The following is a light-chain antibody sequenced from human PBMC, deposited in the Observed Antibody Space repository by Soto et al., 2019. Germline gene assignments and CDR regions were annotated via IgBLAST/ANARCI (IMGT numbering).Light chain of an antibody. V-gene: IGKV4-1*01. CDR3: QQYYSTPLT. CDR2: WAS. J-gene: IGKJ4*01. CDR1: QSVLYSSNNKNY. Sequence: DIVMTQSPDSLAVSLGERATINCKSSQSVLYSSNNKNYLAWYQQKPGQPPKLLIYWASNRESGVPDRFSGGGSGTDFALSISSLQAEDVAVYYCQQYYSTPLTFGGGTKVDIK.